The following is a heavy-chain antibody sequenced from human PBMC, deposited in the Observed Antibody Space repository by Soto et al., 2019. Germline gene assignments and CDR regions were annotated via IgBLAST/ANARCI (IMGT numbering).Heavy chain of an antibody. CDR2: IYYSGST. J-gene: IGHJ3*01. V-gene: IGHV4-59*01. CDR3: ARAAIVAATIDAFDL. D-gene: IGHD1-26*01. CDR1: GGSMRPYY. Sequence: PXATLSLPCTVSGGSMRPYYRSWIRQPPGQGLEWIGHIYYSGSTTNYNPSLKSRVTISVDTSKNQFPLKLSSVTAADTAVYYCARAAIVAATIDAFDLWGQGTMVTV.